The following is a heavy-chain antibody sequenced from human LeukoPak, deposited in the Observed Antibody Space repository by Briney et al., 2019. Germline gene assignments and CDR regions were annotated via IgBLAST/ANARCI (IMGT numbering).Heavy chain of an antibody. Sequence: PSETLSLTCTVSGGSIDSYYWSWIRQPPGKGLEWIGYIYYTGSTEYHPSPKSRVTISLVTSKNQFSLKLTSVTAADTAVYYCARVYQSAEYYFDYWGQGNLVSVSS. CDR1: GGSIDSYY. V-gene: IGHV4-59*01. CDR2: IYYTGST. CDR3: ARVYQSAEYYFDY. D-gene: IGHD2-2*01. J-gene: IGHJ4*02.